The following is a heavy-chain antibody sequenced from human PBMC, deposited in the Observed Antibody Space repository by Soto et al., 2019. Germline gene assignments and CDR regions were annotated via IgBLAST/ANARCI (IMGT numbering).Heavy chain of an antibody. V-gene: IGHV1-46*03. CDR2: INPSGGST. CDR3: ARTTIFGVVIDYYYMDV. Sequence: ASVKVSCKASGYTFTSYYMHWVRQAPGQGLEWMGIINPSGGSTSYAQKFQGRVTMTRDTSTSTVYMELSSLRSEDTAVYYCARTTIFGVVIDYYYMDVWGKGTTVTVSS. D-gene: IGHD3-3*01. CDR1: GYTFTSYY. J-gene: IGHJ6*03.